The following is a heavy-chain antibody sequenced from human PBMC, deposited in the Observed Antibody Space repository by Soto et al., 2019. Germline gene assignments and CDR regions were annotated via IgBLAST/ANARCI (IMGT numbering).Heavy chain of an antibody. CDR3: AKRGGDDFWSGYRTPLFDY. Sequence: GGSLRLSCAASGVTFSSYAMSGVRQAPGKGLEWVSAISGSGGSTYYADSVKGRFTISRDNSKNTLYLQMNSLRAEDTAVYYCAKRGGDDFWSGYRTPLFDYGGKGTLVTVSS. CDR2: ISGSGGST. D-gene: IGHD3-3*01. J-gene: IGHJ4*02. V-gene: IGHV3-23*01. CDR1: GVTFSSYA.